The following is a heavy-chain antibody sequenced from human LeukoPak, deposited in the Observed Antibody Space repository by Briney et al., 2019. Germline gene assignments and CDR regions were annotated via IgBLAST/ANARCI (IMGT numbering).Heavy chain of an antibody. V-gene: IGHV3-30*02. CDR1: GFTFSSYG. CDR3: ARELWYYYDSSGDAFDI. J-gene: IGHJ3*02. Sequence: GGSLRLSCAASGFTFSSYGMHWVRQAPGKGLEWVAFIRYDGSNKYYADSVKGRFTISRDNSKNTLYLQMNSLRAEDTAVCYCARELWYYYDSSGDAFDIWGQGTMVTVSS. CDR2: IRYDGSNK. D-gene: IGHD3-22*01.